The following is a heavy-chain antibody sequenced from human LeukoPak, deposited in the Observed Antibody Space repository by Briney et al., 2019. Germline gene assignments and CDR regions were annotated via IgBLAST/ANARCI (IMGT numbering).Heavy chain of an antibody. CDR1: GYSISSGYY. V-gene: IGHV4-38-2*02. CDR2: IYHSGST. J-gene: IGHJ6*02. CDR3: ARGVAIYGMDV. Sequence: SETLSLTCTVSGYSISSGYYWGWIRQPPGKGLEWIGSIYHSGSTYYNPSLKSRVTISVDTSKNQFSLKLSSVTAADTAVYYCARGVAIYGMDVWGQGTTVTVSS. D-gene: IGHD5-12*01.